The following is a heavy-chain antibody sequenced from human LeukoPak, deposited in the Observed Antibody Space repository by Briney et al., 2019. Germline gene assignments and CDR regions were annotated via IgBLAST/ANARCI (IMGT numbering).Heavy chain of an antibody. CDR3: ARTNYDYDSSGYLPPYYFDY. J-gene: IGHJ4*02. D-gene: IGHD3-22*01. Sequence: SVKVSCKASGGTFSGYAISWVRQAPGQGLEWMGGIIPIFGTANYAQKFQGRVTITADESTSTAYMELSSLRSEDTAVYYCARTNYDYDSSGYLPPYYFDYWGQGTLVTVSS. V-gene: IGHV1-69*13. CDR2: IIPIFGTA. CDR1: GGTFSGYA.